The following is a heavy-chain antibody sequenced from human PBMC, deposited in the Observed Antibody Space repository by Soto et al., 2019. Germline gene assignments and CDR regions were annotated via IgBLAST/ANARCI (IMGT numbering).Heavy chain of an antibody. Sequence: ASVNVSCKTSGYNFLNYGMSWVRQAPGQGPEWMGWISVYHGNTIYAKNFQGRVTMTTDTSTSTAYMELTSLRSDDTGVYYCARDHGGATMALFYWGNGTLVTVSP. J-gene: IGHJ4*01. D-gene: IGHD3-10*01. CDR2: ISVYHGNT. CDR3: ARDHGGATMALFY. CDR1: GYNFLNYG. V-gene: IGHV1-18*04.